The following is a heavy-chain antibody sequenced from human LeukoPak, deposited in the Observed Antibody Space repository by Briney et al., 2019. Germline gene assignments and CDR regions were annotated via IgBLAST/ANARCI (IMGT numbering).Heavy chain of an antibody. V-gene: IGHV1-2*02. D-gene: IGHD6-19*01. CDR1: GYTFTVYY. CDR3: AREGIAVAGSFDY. Sequence: ASVTVSCTASGYTFTVYYMHWVRQAPGQGLEWRGWINPNSGGTNYAQKYQGRVTMTRDTSISTAYMELSRLRSDDTAVYYCAREGIAVAGSFDYWGQGTLVTVSS. J-gene: IGHJ4*02. CDR2: INPNSGGT.